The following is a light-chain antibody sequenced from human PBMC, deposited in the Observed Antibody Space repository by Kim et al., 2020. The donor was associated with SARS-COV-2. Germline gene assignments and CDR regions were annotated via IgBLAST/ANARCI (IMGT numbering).Light chain of an antibody. CDR2: NNN. V-gene: IGLV1-44*01. CDR1: SSNIGGHT. Sequence: GQRVAISCSGGSSNIGGHTVNWYQQLPGTAPKLLIYNNNQRPSGVPDRFSASKSGTSASLDISGLQSEDEADFYCAAWDDSLNAPVFGGGTQLTVL. J-gene: IGLJ2*01. CDR3: AAWDDSLNAPV.